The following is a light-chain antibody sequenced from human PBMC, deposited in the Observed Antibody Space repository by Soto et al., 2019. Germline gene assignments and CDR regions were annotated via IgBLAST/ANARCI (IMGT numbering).Light chain of an antibody. J-gene: IGKJ1*01. CDR3: QQYGSSPWT. CDR1: QSIRSNY. Sequence: ETVLTQSPGTLSLSPGERATLSCRASQSIRSNYLAWYRQTPGQAPSLLIYGASNRATGIADRSSGSGSGTDFTLLMRRLEPEDFALYYCQQYGSSPWTFGQGTKVEIK. CDR2: GAS. V-gene: IGKV3-20*01.